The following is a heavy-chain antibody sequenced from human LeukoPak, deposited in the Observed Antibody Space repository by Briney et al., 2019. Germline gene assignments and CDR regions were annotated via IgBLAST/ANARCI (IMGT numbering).Heavy chain of an antibody. CDR2: INTDGTDT. Sequence: GGSLRLSCAASSFSFNSYWLLWVRRAPGKGLVWVSRINTDGTDTIYADSVKGRFTISRDKAKNTVFLQMSSLRAEDTAVYYCARVGGSYSIDYWGQGTLVTVSA. CDR3: ARVGGSYSIDY. D-gene: IGHD1-26*01. V-gene: IGHV3-74*01. J-gene: IGHJ4*02. CDR1: SFSFNSYW.